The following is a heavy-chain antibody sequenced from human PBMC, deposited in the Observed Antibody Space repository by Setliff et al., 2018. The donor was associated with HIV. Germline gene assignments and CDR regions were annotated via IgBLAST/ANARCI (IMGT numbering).Heavy chain of an antibody. Sequence: GASVKVSCKASGYTFSDYDVAWVRQAPGQGLEWIGWISGYSGHTSYAQKIQGRVTMTTDTSTSTAYMELRSLRSDDTAVYFCAREHSTTWPYFDFWGQGTLVTVSS. J-gene: IGHJ4*02. CDR2: ISGYSGHT. CDR3: AREHSTTWPYFDF. D-gene: IGHD6-13*01. V-gene: IGHV1-18*01. CDR1: GYTFSDYD.